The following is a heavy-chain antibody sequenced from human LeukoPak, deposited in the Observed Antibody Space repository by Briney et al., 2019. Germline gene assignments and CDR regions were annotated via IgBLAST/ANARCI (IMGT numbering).Heavy chain of an antibody. CDR2: ISYDGSNK. CDR1: GFTFSSYA. CDR3: AKDRGGYSYGRIDY. D-gene: IGHD5-18*01. V-gene: IGHV3-30-3*01. Sequence: PGRSLRLSCAASGFTFSSYAMHWVRQAPGKGLEWVAVISYDGSNKYYADSVKGRFTISRDNSKNTLYLQMNNLRAEDTALYYCAKDRGGYSYGRIDYWGQGTLITVSS. J-gene: IGHJ4*02.